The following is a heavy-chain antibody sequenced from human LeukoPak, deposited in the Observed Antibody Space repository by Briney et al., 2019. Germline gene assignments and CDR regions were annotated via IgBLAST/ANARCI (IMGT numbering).Heavy chain of an antibody. Sequence: ASVKVSCKVSGYTLTELSMHWVRQAPGKGLEWMGGFDPEDGETIYAQKFQGRVTMTEDTSTDTAYMELSSLRSEDTAVYYCATSVVTGAPDAFDIWGQGTMVTVSS. J-gene: IGHJ3*02. D-gene: IGHD3-22*01. CDR1: GYTLTELS. CDR3: ATSVVTGAPDAFDI. V-gene: IGHV1-24*01. CDR2: FDPEDGET.